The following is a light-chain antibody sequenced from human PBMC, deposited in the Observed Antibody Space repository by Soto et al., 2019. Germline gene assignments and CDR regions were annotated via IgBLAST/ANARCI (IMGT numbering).Light chain of an antibody. CDR2: GAS. CDR1: QHLTSNY. CDR3: QQYSSSPGT. V-gene: IGKV3-20*01. Sequence: EIVLTQSPGTLSLSPGERATLSCRASQHLTSNYLAWYQQKPGQAPRLLIYGASSRATGIPDRFSGSGSGTDFTLTISRLEPEDFAVYSCQQYSSSPGTFGQGTKVEIK. J-gene: IGKJ1*01.